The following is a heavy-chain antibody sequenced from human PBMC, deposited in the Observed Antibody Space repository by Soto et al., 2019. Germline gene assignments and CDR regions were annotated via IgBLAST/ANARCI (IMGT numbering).Heavy chain of an antibody. CDR1: GGSFSGYY. CDR3: ARNTIFTIFGVVITHYYGMDV. V-gene: IGHV4-34*01. J-gene: IGHJ6*02. D-gene: IGHD3-3*01. Sequence: QVQLQQWGAGLLKPSETLSLTCAVYGGSFSGYYWSRIRQPPGKGLEWIGEINHSGSTNYNPSLKSRVTISVDTSKNQFSLKLSSVTAADTAVYYCARNTIFTIFGVVITHYYGMDVWGQGTTVTVSS. CDR2: INHSGST.